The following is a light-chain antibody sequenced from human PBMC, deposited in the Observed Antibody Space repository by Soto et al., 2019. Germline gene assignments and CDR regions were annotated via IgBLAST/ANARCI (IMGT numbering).Light chain of an antibody. V-gene: IGLV1-44*01. J-gene: IGLJ1*01. Sequence: QSVLTQPPSASGTPGQTVTISCSGSYSNVGANPVSWYQQVPGRAPQLLIHSNNQRPAGVPGRFSGSRSDTSASLSISGLQSADEVDYYCASWDDTLNDYVFGAGTKVTVL. CDR2: SNN. CDR3: ASWDDTLNDYV. CDR1: YSNVGANP.